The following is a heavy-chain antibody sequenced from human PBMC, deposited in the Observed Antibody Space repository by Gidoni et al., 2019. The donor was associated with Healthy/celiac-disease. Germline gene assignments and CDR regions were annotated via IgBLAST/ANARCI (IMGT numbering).Heavy chain of an antibody. V-gene: IGHV1-69*01. D-gene: IGHD3-22*01. CDR2: IIPIFGTA. J-gene: IGHJ3*02. Sequence: QVQLVQSGAEVKKPGSTVKVSCKASGGTFSSYAIGGVRQAPGQGLEWMGGIIPIFGTANYAQKFQGRVTITADESTSTAYMELSSLRSEDTAVYYCARRTYYYDSSGYYFTTDAFDIWGQGTMVTVSS. CDR1: GGTFSSYA. CDR3: ARRTYYYDSSGYYFTTDAFDI.